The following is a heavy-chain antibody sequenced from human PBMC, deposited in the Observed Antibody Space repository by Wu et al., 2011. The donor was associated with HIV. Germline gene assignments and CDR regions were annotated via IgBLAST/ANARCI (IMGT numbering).Heavy chain of an antibody. D-gene: IGHD3-3*01. Sequence: QVQLVQSGAEVKKPGASVKVSCKASGYTFTSYDINWVRQAATGQGLEWMGWMNPNSGNTGYAQKFQGRVTMTRNTSISTAYMELSSLRSEDTAVYYCARGGDLEWINYYFYYYMDVWGKGTTVTVSS. CDR2: MNPNSGNT. J-gene: IGHJ6*03. CDR1: GYTFTSYD. V-gene: IGHV1-8*02. CDR3: ARGGDLEWINYYFYYYMDV.